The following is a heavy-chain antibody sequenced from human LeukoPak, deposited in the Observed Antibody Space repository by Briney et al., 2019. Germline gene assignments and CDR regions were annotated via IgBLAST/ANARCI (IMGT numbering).Heavy chain of an antibody. CDR3: ARDPYYYDSSGSPLQLSRFDY. J-gene: IGHJ4*02. V-gene: IGHV1-2*02. D-gene: IGHD3-22*01. CDR1: GYTFTSYY. CDR2: VNPTSGGT. Sequence: ASVKVSCKTSGYTFTSYYMHWVRQAPGQGLEWMGWVNPTSGGTNYAQKFQGRVTMTRDTSISTAYMELSRLRSDDTAVYYCARDPYYYDSSGSPLQLSRFDYWGQGTLVTVSS.